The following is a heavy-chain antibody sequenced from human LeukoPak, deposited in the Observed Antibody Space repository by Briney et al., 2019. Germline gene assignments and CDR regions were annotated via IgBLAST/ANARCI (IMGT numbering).Heavy chain of an antibody. CDR3: AKIGGRSNDY. CDR2: ISGSGGST. CDR1: GFTFTRYA. J-gene: IGHJ4*02. V-gene: IGHV3-23*01. Sequence: GGSLRLSCAASGFTFTRYAMSWVRQAPGKGPEWVSAISGSGGSTYYADSVKGRFTISRDNSKNTLYLQMNSLRAEDTAVYYCAKIGGRSNDYWGQGTLVTVSS.